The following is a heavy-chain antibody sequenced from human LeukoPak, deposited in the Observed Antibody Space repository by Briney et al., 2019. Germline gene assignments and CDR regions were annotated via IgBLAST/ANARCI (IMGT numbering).Heavy chain of an antibody. CDR3: ARMPKVGAIRLDY. CDR1: GYAFSNYY. Sequence: ASVKVSCKAFGYAFSNYYIHWVRQAPGQGLEWMGFINPSGGSPSYAQKFQGRVTMTWDTSPSTVHMDLNSLTSEDTALYYCARMPKVGAIRLDYWGQGTLVTVSS. J-gene: IGHJ4*02. D-gene: IGHD1-26*01. V-gene: IGHV1-46*01. CDR2: INPSGGSP.